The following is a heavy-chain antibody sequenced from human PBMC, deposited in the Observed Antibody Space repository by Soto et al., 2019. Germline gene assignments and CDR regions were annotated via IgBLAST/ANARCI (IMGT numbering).Heavy chain of an antibody. CDR2: IYYSGST. J-gene: IGHJ4*02. CDR1: GGSISSSSYY. CDR3: ARHLGYCTNGVCYRDQLGGYFDY. V-gene: IGHV4-39*01. Sequence: PSETLSLTCTVSGGSISSSSYYWGWIRQPPGKGLEWIGSIYYSGSTYYNPSLKSRVTISVDTSKNQFSLKLSSVTAADTAVYYCARHLGYCTNGVCYRDQLGGYFDYWGQGTLVTVSS. D-gene: IGHD2-8*01.